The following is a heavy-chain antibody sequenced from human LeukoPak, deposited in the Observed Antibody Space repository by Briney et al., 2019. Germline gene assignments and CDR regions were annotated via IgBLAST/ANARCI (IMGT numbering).Heavy chain of an antibody. CDR3: AKLISPYDY. V-gene: IGHV3-30*02. Sequence: GGSLRLSCAASGFTFSNHAMHWVRQAPGKGLEWVTLVWYDGNRKYYADSVKGRFTISRDNSKNTLYLQMNSLRPEDTAVYYCAKLISPYDYWGQGTLVTVSS. CDR1: GFTFSNHA. CDR2: VWYDGNRK. J-gene: IGHJ4*02.